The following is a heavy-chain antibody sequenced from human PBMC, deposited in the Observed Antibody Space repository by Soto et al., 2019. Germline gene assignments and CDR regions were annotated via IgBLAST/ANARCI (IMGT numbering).Heavy chain of an antibody. Sequence: GESLKISCKGSGYSFTNYWIGWVRQMPGKGLEWMGIIYPGDSDTRYSPSFQGQVTISADKSISTAYLQWSSLKASDTAMHYCARSLLSPENTFDIWGQGTMVTVSS. CDR3: ARSLLSPENTFDI. CDR1: GYSFTNYW. CDR2: IYPGDSDT. J-gene: IGHJ3*02. V-gene: IGHV5-51*01.